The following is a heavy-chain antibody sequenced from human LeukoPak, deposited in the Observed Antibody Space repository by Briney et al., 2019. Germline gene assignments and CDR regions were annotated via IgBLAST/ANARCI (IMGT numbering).Heavy chain of an antibody. CDR2: INPNSGDT. D-gene: IGHD1-26*01. Sequence: ASVKVSCKVSGYTFTDYYMHWVRQAPGQGLEWMGWINPNSGDTYYTQTFQGRVTMTRDTSINTAYMGLSSLRSDDTAVYYCAKVHGQIYSGSYSLDYWGQGTLVTVSS. CDR3: AKVHGQIYSGSYSLDY. J-gene: IGHJ4*02. CDR1: GYTFTDYY. V-gene: IGHV1-2*02.